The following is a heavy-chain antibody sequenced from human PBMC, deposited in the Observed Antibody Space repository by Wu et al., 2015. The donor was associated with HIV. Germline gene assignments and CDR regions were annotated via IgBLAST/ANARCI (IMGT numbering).Heavy chain of an antibody. J-gene: IGHJ4*02. CDR2: IIPIVGTA. Sequence: QVQLVQSGAEVKKPGSSVKVSCKASGGSFSSYGFSWVRLAPGQGLEWMGGIIPIVGTANYAQKFQGRVTITADESTSTLYMQLSSLRYEVTAAYYCARDLLWGEDFWGQGTLVTVSS. D-gene: IGHD2-21*01. CDR1: GGSFSSYG. V-gene: IGHV1-69*12. CDR3: ARDLLWGEDF.